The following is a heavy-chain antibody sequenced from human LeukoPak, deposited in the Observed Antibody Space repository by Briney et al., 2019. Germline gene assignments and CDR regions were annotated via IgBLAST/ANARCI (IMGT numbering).Heavy chain of an antibody. D-gene: IGHD2-2*01. CDR3: ASGDIVVVPAAPRYYYYYMDV. Sequence: ASVKVSCKASGYTFTGYYMHWVRQAPGQGLEWMGWINPNSGGTNYAQKFQGRVTTTRDTSISTAYMELSRLRSDDTAVYYCASGDIVVVPAAPRYYYYYMDVWGKGTTVTVSS. CDR2: INPNSGGT. CDR1: GYTFTGYY. J-gene: IGHJ6*03. V-gene: IGHV1-2*02.